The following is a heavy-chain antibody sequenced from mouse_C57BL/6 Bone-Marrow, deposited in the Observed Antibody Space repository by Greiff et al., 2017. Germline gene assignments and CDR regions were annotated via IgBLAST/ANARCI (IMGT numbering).Heavy chain of an antibody. CDR2: IYPGSGST. D-gene: IGHD2-10*01. J-gene: IGHJ1*03. V-gene: IGHV1-55*01. CDR1: GYTFTSYW. Sequence: VQLQQPGAELVKPGASVKMSCKASGYTFTSYWITWVKQRPGQGLEWLGDIYPGSGSTNYNEKFKSKATLTVDTSSSPAYMQLSSLTSEDSAFYYCARPYYGSYWYFDVWGTGTTVTVSS. CDR3: ARPYYGSYWYFDV.